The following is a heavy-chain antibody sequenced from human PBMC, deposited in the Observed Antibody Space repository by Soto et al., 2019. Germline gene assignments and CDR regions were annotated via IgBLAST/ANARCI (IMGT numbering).Heavy chain of an antibody. D-gene: IGHD4-17*01. CDR3: ARDDNDYGDLNWFDP. Sequence: ASVKVSCKASGYTFTSYYMHWVRQAPGQGLEWMGIINPSGGSTSYAQKFQGRVTMTRDTSTSTVYMELSSLRSEDTAVYYCARDDNDYGDLNWFDPWGQGTLVTSPQ. V-gene: IGHV1-46*01. J-gene: IGHJ5*02. CDR1: GYTFTSYY. CDR2: INPSGGST.